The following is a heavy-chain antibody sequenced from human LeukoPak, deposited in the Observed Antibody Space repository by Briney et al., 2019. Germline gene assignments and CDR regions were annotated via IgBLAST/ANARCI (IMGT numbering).Heavy chain of an antibody. J-gene: IGHJ4*02. Sequence: GGSLRLSCAASGFTFSSYSMNWVRKAPGKALEWVSSISSSSSYIYYADSVKGRFTISRDNAKNSLYLQMNSLRAEDTAVYYCARDPPGFGGLFDYWGQGTLVTVSS. D-gene: IGHD3-10*01. V-gene: IGHV3-21*01. CDR3: ARDPPGFGGLFDY. CDR2: ISSSSSYI. CDR1: GFTFSSYS.